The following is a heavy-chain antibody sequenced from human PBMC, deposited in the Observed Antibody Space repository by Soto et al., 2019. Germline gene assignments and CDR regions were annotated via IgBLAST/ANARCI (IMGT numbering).Heavy chain of an antibody. CDR3: ARDLSAYSVYAV. Sequence: QVQLQESGPGLVKPSQTLSLTCTVSGGSTSSGAYFWNWIRQHPGKGLEWIGCISYSGNTYYNPSLKSRINISVDTSKSRFSLRLSSVTAADTAVYYCARDLSAYSVYAVWGHGTTVTVSS. CDR1: GGSTSSGAYF. J-gene: IGHJ6*02. V-gene: IGHV4-31*03. D-gene: IGHD5-12*01. CDR2: ISYSGNT.